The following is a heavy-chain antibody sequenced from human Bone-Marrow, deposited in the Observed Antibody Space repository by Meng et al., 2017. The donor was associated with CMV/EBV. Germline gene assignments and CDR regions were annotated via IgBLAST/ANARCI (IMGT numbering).Heavy chain of an antibody. D-gene: IGHD2-21*01. Sequence: GGSLRLSCSASGFTFSSYSMNWVRQAPGKGLEWVSSISSSSSYIYYADSVKGRFTISRDNAKNSLYLQMNSLRAEDTAVYYCARDLEYCGGVCYLDYYYGMDVWGQGTTVTVSS. J-gene: IGHJ6*02. CDR1: GFTFSSYS. V-gene: IGHV3-21*01. CDR2: ISSSSSYI. CDR3: ARDLEYCGGVCYLDYYYGMDV.